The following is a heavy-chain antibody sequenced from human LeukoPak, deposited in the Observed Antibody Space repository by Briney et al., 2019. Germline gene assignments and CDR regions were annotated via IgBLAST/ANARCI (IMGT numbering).Heavy chain of an antibody. Sequence: GASVKVSCKASGGTFSSYAISWVRQAPGQGLEWMGWISAYNGNTNYAQKLQGRVTMTTDTSTSTAYMELRSLGSDDAAVYYCARDKEWLVQPPYFDYWGQGTLVTVSS. CDR1: GGTFSSYA. D-gene: IGHD6-19*01. CDR2: ISAYNGNT. V-gene: IGHV1-18*01. CDR3: ARDKEWLVQPPYFDY. J-gene: IGHJ4*02.